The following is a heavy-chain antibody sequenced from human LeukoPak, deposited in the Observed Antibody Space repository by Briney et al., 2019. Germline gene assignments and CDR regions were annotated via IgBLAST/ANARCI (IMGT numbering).Heavy chain of an antibody. J-gene: IGHJ4*02. V-gene: IGHV4-59*01. Sequence: SETLSLTCTVSGGSISSYYWSWIRQPPGKGLEWIGYIYYSGSTNYNPSLKSRVTISVDTSKNQFSLKLSSVTAADTAVYYCARVRRDYGGNFIDYWGQGTLVTVSS. D-gene: IGHD4-23*01. CDR3: ARVRRDYGGNFIDY. CDR1: GGSISSYY. CDR2: IYYSGST.